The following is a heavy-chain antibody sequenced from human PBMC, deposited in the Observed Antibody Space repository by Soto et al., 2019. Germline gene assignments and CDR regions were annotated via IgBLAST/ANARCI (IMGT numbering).Heavy chain of an antibody. D-gene: IGHD5-18*01. V-gene: IGHV3-30-3*01. J-gene: IGHJ4*02. CDR2: ISYDGSNK. CDR3: ARVDTAMEPHFDY. Sequence: PGGSLRLSCAASGFTFSSYAMHWVRQAPGKGLEWVAVISYDGSNKYYADSVKGRFTISRDNSKNTLYLQMNSLRAEDTAVYYCARVDTAMEPHFDYWGQGTLVTVSS. CDR1: GFTFSSYA.